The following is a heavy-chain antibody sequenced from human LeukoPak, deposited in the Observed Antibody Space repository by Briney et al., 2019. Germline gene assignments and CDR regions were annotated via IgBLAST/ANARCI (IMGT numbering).Heavy chain of an antibody. D-gene: IGHD3-16*02. J-gene: IGHJ3*02. CDR2: IYPGDSDT. CDR3: ARLPGLRLGELSLGAFDI. CDR1: GYSFTSYG. V-gene: IGHV5-51*01. Sequence: GESLNISCKGSGYSFTSYGSGGVRQMQGKGLEWMGIIYPGDSDTRYSPSFQGQVTISADKSICTAHLQWSSLKASDTAMYYCARLPGLRLGELSLGAFDIWGQGTMVTVSS.